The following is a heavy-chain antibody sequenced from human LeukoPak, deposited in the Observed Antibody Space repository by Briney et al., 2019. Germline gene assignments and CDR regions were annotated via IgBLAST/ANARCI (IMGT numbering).Heavy chain of an antibody. V-gene: IGHV3-30*02. D-gene: IGHD3-10*01. CDR2: IRYDGSSK. Sequence: GGSLRLSCAASGFTFSNYAMHWVRQAPGKGLEWLAYIRYDGSSKYYADFVKGRFTISRDYSKNTLYLHMNSLRAEDTAVYYCARDQAGSGHYADYWGQGTLVTVSS. CDR1: GFTFSNYA. J-gene: IGHJ4*02. CDR3: ARDQAGSGHYADY.